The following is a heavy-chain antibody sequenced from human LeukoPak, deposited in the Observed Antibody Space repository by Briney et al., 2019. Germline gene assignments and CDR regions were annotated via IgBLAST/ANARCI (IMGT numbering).Heavy chain of an antibody. D-gene: IGHD3-22*01. CDR1: GFTFSNYW. J-gene: IGHJ4*02. V-gene: IGHV3-7*01. CDR3: ARDLVTTIVVPYDF. Sequence: GGSLRLSCAASGFTFSNYWMSWVRQAPGKGLEWLANMNQDGSRIYYVDSVKGRFTISRDNAKNSLYLQLDSLRAEDTAVYYCARDLVTTIVVPYDFWGQGTLVTVSS. CDR2: MNQDGSRI.